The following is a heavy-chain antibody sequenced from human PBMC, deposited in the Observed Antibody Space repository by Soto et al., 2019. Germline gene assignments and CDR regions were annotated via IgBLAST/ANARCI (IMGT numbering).Heavy chain of an antibody. CDR1: GFTFSSYA. D-gene: IGHD5-12*01. CDR2: ISYDGSNK. V-gene: IGHV3-30-3*01. J-gene: IGHJ5*02. Sequence: QVQLVESGGGVVQPGRSLRLSCAASGFTFSSYAMHWVRQAPGKGLEWVAVISYDGSNKYYADSVKGRFTISRDNSKKTLYLQMNSLRAEDTAVYYCARDIVATMWGGGWFDPWGQGTLVTVSS. CDR3: ARDIVATMWGGGWFDP.